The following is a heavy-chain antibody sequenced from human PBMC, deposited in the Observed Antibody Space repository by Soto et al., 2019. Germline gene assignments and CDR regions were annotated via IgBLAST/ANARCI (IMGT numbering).Heavy chain of an antibody. J-gene: IGHJ4*02. V-gene: IGHV3-30*03. CDR3: ARDSSGWYGFFDY. Sequence: QVQLVESGGGVVQPGRSLRLSCAASGFTFSSYGMHWVRQAPGKGLEWVAVISYDGSNKYYADSVKGRFTISRDNSKNTLYVQMNSLRAEDTAVYYCARDSSGWYGFFDYWGQGTLVTVSS. CDR1: GFTFSSYG. CDR2: ISYDGSNK. D-gene: IGHD6-19*01.